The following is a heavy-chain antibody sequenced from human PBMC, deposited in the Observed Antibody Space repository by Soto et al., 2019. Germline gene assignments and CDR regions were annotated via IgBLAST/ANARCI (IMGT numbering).Heavy chain of an antibody. V-gene: IGHV6-1*01. D-gene: IGHD6-19*01. CDR1: GDSVSSNSAA. CDR3: SREYSAGWST. CDR2: TYYRSKWYN. Sequence: PSQTLSLTCAISGDSVSSNSAAWNCIRQSPSRGLEWLGRTYYRSKWYNEYALSVKSRITINPDTSKNQFSLQLNSVTPDDTAVYYCSREYSAGWSTWGQGTLVTGSS. J-gene: IGHJ4*02.